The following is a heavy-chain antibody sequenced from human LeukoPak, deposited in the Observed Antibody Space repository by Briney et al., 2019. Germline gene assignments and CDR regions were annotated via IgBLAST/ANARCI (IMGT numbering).Heavy chain of an antibody. CDR2: INPNSGGT. CDR1: GYTFTGYY. D-gene: IGHD3-22*01. V-gene: IGHV1-2*02. Sequence: VASVKVSCKASGYTFTGYYVHWVRQAPGQGLEWMGWINPNSGGTNYAQKFQGRVTMTRDTSISTAYMELSRLRSDDTAVYYCARDTSGFKIVVPHHFDYWGQGTLVTVSS. CDR3: ARDTSGFKIVVPHHFDY. J-gene: IGHJ4*02.